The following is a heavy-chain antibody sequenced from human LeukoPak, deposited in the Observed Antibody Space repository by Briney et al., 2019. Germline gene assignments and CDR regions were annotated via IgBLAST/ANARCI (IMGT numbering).Heavy chain of an antibody. Sequence: SETLTLTCAVYGGSFSGYYWSWIRQPPGKGLEWIGEINHSGSTNYNPSLKSRVTISVDTSKNQFSLKLSSVTAADTAVYYCARAYYDSSGYYYVEAAFDIWGQGTMVTVSS. J-gene: IGHJ3*02. CDR1: GGSFSGYY. CDR2: INHSGST. V-gene: IGHV4-34*01. D-gene: IGHD3-22*01. CDR3: ARAYYDSSGYYYVEAAFDI.